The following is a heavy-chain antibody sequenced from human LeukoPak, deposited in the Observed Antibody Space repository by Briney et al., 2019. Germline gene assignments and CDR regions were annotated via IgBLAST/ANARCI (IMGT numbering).Heavy chain of an antibody. J-gene: IGHJ4*02. CDR3: ARGRGNDY. D-gene: IGHD1-1*01. Sequence: GASVKVSCKASGYTFTGYTLHWVRQAPGQGLDWMGLINPDSGGTNYAQKFQGRVTMTSDTSISTAYMELSRLTPDDTAVYYCARGRGNDYWGQGTLVTVSS. CDR2: INPDSGGT. CDR1: GYTFTGYT. V-gene: IGHV1-2*02.